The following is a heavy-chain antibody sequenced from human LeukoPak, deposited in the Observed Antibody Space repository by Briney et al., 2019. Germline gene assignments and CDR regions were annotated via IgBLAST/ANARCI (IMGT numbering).Heavy chain of an antibody. V-gene: IGHV3-23*01. CDR1: GFTFSSYA. D-gene: IGHD5-18*01. CDR3: AKEVQLWLSGSDY. Sequence: GGSLRLSCAASGFTFSSYAMSWVRQAPGKGLEWVSVISGSGGSTYYADSVKGRFTISRDNSKNTLYLQMNGLRAEDTAVYYCAKEVQLWLSGSDYWGQGTLVTVSS. J-gene: IGHJ4*02. CDR2: ISGSGGST.